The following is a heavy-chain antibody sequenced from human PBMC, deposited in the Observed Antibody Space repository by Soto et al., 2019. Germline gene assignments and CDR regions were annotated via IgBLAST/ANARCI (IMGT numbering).Heavy chain of an antibody. CDR3: ARHTYYDSSGAFFQH. CDR1: GGSISSYY. V-gene: IGHV4-59*08. Sequence: PSETLSLTCTVSGGSISSYYWSWIRQPPGKGLEWIGYIYYSGSTNYNPSLKSRVTISVDTSKNQFSLKLSSVTAADTAVYYCARHTYYDSSGAFFQHWGQGTLVTVSS. J-gene: IGHJ1*01. D-gene: IGHD3-22*01. CDR2: IYYSGST.